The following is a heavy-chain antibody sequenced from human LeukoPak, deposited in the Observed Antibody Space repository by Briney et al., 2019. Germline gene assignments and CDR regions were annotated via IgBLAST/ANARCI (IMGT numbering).Heavy chain of an antibody. D-gene: IGHD1-26*01. CDR2: IYISGST. V-gene: IGHV4-61*02. Sequence: SQTLSLTCTVSGGSISSGSYYWSWLRQPAGKGLEWIGRIYISGSTNYNPSLKNRVTISVDTSKNQFSLKLNSVTAADTAVYYCARDMSGSSSLGSHIDYWGQGTLVTVSS. J-gene: IGHJ4*02. CDR3: ARDMSGSSSLGSHIDY. CDR1: GGSISSGSYY.